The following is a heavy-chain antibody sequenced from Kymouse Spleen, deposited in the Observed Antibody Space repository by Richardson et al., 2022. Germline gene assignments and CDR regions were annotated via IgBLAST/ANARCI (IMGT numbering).Heavy chain of an antibody. CDR2: ISWNSGSI. D-gene: IGHD3-3*01. V-gene: IGHV3-9*01. CDR3: AKGARKKTIFGVVTPFDY. CDR1: GFTFDDYA. Sequence: EVQLVESGGGLVQPGRSLRLSCAASGFTFDDYAMHWVRQAPGKGLEWVSGISWNSGSIGYADSVKGRFTISRDNAKNSLYLQMNSLRAEDTALYYCAKGARKKTIFGVVTPFDYWGQGTLVTVSS. J-gene: IGHJ4*02.